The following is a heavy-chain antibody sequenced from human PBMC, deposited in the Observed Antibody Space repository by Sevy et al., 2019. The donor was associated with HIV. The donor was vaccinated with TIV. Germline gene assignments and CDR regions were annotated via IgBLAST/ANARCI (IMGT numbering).Heavy chain of an antibody. CDR2: ISYHGRDK. V-gene: IGHV3-30*18. CDR1: GITFSTSG. J-gene: IGHJ6*02. D-gene: IGHD3-9*01. CDR3: AKDFTGYNGMDV. Sequence: GGSLRLSCVVSGITFSTSGMHWVRQAPGKGLEGVAVISYHGRDKFYADSVKGRSTISRDNSKTILYLQMISLRAEDTAVYYCAKDFTGYNGMDVWGQGTMVTVSS.